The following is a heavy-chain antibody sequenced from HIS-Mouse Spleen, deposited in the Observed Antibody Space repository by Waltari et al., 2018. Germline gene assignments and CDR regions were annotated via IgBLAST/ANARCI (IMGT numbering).Heavy chain of an antibody. D-gene: IGHD3-10*01. Sequence: QLVQSGAEVKKPGASVKVSCKASGYTFTSYGISWVRQAPGQGLEWMGWISAYNGNTNYAQKLQGRVTMTTDTSTSTAYMELRSLRSDDTAVYYCARLYYYGSGSSPMYYFDYWGQGTLVTVSS. CDR1: GYTFTSYG. V-gene: IGHV1-18*01. J-gene: IGHJ4*02. CDR2: ISAYNGNT. CDR3: ARLYYYGSGSSPMYYFDY.